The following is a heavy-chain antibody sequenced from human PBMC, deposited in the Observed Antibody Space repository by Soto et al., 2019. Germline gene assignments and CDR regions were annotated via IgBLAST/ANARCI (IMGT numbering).Heavy chain of an antibody. V-gene: IGHV4-59*01. CDR1: GGSISSYY. CDR2: IYYSGST. CDR3: AREGVAHHGSGSYNWFDP. J-gene: IGHJ5*02. Sequence: PSETLSLTCTVSGGSISSYYWSWIRQPPGKGLEWIGYIYYSGSTNYNPSLKSRVTISVDTSKNQFSLKLSSVTAADTAVYYCAREGVAHHGSGSYNWFDPWSQGTLVTVSS. D-gene: IGHD3-10*01.